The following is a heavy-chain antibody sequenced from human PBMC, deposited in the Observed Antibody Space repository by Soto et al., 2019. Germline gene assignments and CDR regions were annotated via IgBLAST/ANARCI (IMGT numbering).Heavy chain of an antibody. CDR3: ARANYNWNQLIDY. V-gene: IGHV4-30-4*01. D-gene: IGHD1-20*01. CDR1: GGSISSGDYY. CDR2: IYYSGST. Sequence: SETLSLTCTVSGGSISSGDYYWSWIRQPPGKGLEWIGYIYYSGSTYYNPSLKSRVTISVDTSKNQFSLKLSSVTAADTAVYYCARANYNWNQLIDYWGQGTLVTVSS. J-gene: IGHJ4*02.